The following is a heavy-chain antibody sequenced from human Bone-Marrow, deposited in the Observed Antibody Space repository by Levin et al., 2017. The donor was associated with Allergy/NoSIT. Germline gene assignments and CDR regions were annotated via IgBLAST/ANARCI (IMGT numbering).Heavy chain of an antibody. V-gene: IGHV1-69*06. D-gene: IGHD6-13*01. J-gene: IGHJ6*02. CDR3: ARGPTIASPLDV. CDR2: LIPGLQTP. Sequence: GASVKVSCKASGGSFSDSLLSWVRQTPGQGLEFMGGLIPGLQTPKYAQKFKGRVTITADRPTKTVYMELTSLRSEDTALYYCARGPTIASPLDVWGQGTTVIVSS. CDR1: GGSFSDSL.